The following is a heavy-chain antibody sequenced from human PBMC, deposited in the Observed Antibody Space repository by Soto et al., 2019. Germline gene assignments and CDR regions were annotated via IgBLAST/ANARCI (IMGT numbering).Heavy chain of an antibody. CDR3: ARSGSYVRDAFDI. Sequence: QVQLQESGPGVVKPSETLSLTCTVSGVSVSNGSYYWSWIRQPPGKGLEWIGFIYYTGSTNSNPSLKSRVTISVDTSQNQLSLKLTSVTAADTAVYYCARSGSYVRDAFDIWGQGTLVTVSS. D-gene: IGHD1-26*01. CDR1: GVSVSNGSYY. CDR2: IYYTGST. V-gene: IGHV4-61*01. J-gene: IGHJ3*02.